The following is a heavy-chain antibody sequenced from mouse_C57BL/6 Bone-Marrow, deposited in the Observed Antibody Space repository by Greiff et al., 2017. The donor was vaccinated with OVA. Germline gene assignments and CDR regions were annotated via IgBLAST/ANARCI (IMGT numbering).Heavy chain of an antibody. CDR1: GYAFTNYL. V-gene: IGHV1-54*01. D-gene: IGHD2-4*01. CDR3: ARRSIYYDYDGVDY. J-gene: IGHJ2*01. CDR2: INPGSGGT. Sequence: VKLQESGAELVRPGTSVKVSCKASGYAFTNYLIEWVKQRPGQGLEWIGVINPGSGGTNYNEKFKGKATLTADKSSSTAYMQLSSLTSEDSAVYVCARRSIYYDYDGVDYWGQGTTLTVSS.